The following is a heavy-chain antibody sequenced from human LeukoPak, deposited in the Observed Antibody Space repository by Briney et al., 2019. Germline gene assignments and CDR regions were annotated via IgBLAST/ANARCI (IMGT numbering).Heavy chain of an antibody. J-gene: IGHJ4*02. CDR1: GYTFTDYY. V-gene: IGHV1-2*02. Sequence: ASVKVSCKASGYTFTDYYMHWVRQAPGQGLEWMGWINPNSGGTNFAQKFQGRVAMTRDTSISTACMELGSLRSDDTAVYYCARARWQLVPYFDSWGQGTLVTVSS. CDR3: ARARWQLVPYFDS. CDR2: INPNSGGT. D-gene: IGHD6-6*01.